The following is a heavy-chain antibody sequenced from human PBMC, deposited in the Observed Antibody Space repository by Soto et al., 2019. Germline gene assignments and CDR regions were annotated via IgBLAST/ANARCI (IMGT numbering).Heavy chain of an antibody. V-gene: IGHV1-18*01. CDR2: INAYNGNT. D-gene: IGHD2-2*01. CDR1: GYTFTSYG. Sequence: QVQPVQSGAEVKKPGASVKVSCKASGYTFTSYGISWVRQAPGQGLEWMGWINAYNGNTNYAQKLQGRVTMTTDTSTSTAYMELRSLRSDDTAVYYCARAVGDIVVVPAAHWYFDLWGRGTLVTVSS. J-gene: IGHJ2*01. CDR3: ARAVGDIVVVPAAHWYFDL.